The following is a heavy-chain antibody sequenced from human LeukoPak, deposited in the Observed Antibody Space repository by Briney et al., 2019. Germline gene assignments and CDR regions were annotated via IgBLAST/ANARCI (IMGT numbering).Heavy chain of an antibody. V-gene: IGHV4-4*07. CDR2: IYTSGST. Sequence: KPSETLSLTCTVSGGSISSYYWSWIRQPAGKGLEWIGRIYTSGSTNYNPSLKSRVTMSADTSKNQFSLKLSSVTAADTAVYYCARCSTGTYYYYYYMDVWGKGTTVTVSS. CDR3: ARCSTGTYYYYYYMDV. J-gene: IGHJ6*03. CDR1: GGSISSYY. D-gene: IGHD1-1*01.